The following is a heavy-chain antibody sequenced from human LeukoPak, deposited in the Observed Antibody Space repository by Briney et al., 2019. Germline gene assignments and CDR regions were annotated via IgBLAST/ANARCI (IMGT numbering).Heavy chain of an antibody. CDR3: ARGRYSSSSGDY. V-gene: IGHV4-59*01. Sequence: PSETLSLTCTVAGGSISSYYWSWIRQPPGKGLEWIGYIYYSGSTNYNPSLKSRVTISVDTSKNQFSLKLSSVTAADTAVYYWARGRYSSSSGDYWGQGTLVTVSS. D-gene: IGHD6-6*01. J-gene: IGHJ4*02. CDR2: IYYSGST. CDR1: GGSISSYY.